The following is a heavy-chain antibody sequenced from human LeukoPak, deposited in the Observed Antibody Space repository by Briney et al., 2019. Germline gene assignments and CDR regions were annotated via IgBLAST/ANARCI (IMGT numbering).Heavy chain of an antibody. D-gene: IGHD4-17*01. V-gene: IGHV3-30*04. Sequence: GGSLRLSCAASGFIFSNYAMHWVRQAPGKGLDWVAVISFDGSNIYYADSAKGRFTISRDNAKNSLYLQMNSLRAEDTAVYYCAQTSLDYGDAFDIWGQGTMVTVSS. CDR1: GFIFSNYA. J-gene: IGHJ3*02. CDR2: ISFDGSNI. CDR3: AQTSLDYGDAFDI.